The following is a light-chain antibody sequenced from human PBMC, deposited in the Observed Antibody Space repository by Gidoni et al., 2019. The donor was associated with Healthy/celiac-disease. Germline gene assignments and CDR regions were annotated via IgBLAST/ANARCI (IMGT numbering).Light chain of an antibody. CDR3: SSYTSSSTLV. V-gene: IGLV2-14*01. CDR2: EVS. CDR1: SSDVGGYNY. Sequence: QSALTQPASGSGSPGQSITISCTGTSSDVGGYNYVSWYQQHPGKAPNLMIYEVSNRPSGVSNRFSGSHSGNTASLTISGLQAEDEADYYCSSYTSSSTLVFGGGTKLTVL. J-gene: IGLJ2*01.